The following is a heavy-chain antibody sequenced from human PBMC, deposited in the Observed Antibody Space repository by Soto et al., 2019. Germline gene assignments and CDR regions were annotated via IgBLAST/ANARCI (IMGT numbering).Heavy chain of an antibody. CDR2: IYWDDDK. V-gene: IGHV2-5*02. CDR1: GFSLTASGVG. Sequence: QITLKESGPTLVEPTQTRTLTCAFSGFSLTASGVGVGWIRQPPGKALEWLAFIYWDDDKRYSPSLKTRLTIFKDTSANQVVLMMTNMDPVDTATYYCAYRQEYRGSWDSGWLDPWGQGTLVTVSS. D-gene: IGHD6-6*01. CDR3: AYRQEYRGSWDSGWLDP. J-gene: IGHJ5*02.